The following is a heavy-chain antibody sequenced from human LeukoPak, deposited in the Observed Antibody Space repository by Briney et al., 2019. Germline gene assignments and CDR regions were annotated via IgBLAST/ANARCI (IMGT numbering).Heavy chain of an antibody. V-gene: IGHV1-18*01. Sequence: GASVKVSCKASGYTFTSYAMHWVRQAPGQRLEWMGWISAYNGNTNYAQKLQGRVTMTTDTSTSTAYMELRSLRSDDTAVYYCARDFLGGIGWFDPWGQGTLVTVSS. CDR3: ARDFLGGIGWFDP. CDR1: GYTFTSYA. CDR2: ISAYNGNT. D-gene: IGHD3-16*01. J-gene: IGHJ5*02.